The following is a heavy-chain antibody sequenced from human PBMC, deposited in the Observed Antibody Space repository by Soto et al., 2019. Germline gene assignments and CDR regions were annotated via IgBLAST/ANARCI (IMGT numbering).Heavy chain of an antibody. D-gene: IGHD3-22*01. CDR3: ARSSSGYFDS. Sequence: EVQLVESGGGLVQTGGSLRLSCTGSGFTLNIFWMSWVRQAPGKGLEWVANIKQDGNEKYYVQSVMGRFTVSRDNAKNPLFLQIKTLRAEDTAVYYCARSSSGYFDSWGQGTLVTVSS. V-gene: IGHV3-7*05. J-gene: IGHJ4*02. CDR2: IKQDGNEK. CDR1: GFTLNIFW.